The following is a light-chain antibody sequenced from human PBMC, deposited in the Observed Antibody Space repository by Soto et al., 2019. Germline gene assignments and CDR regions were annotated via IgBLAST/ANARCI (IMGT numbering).Light chain of an antibody. Sequence: CRISKSVSSSSLAWYQQKPGQAPRLLIYGASTRATGIPARFSGSGSVTEFTLTICRLHSEDVAVYYCQQYNNWWTFGQGTKVDIK. V-gene: IGKV3-15*01. CDR3: QQYNNWWT. CDR2: GAS. CDR1: KSVSSSS. J-gene: IGKJ1*01.